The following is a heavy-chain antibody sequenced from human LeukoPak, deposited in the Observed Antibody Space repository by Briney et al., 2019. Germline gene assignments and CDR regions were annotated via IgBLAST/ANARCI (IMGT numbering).Heavy chain of an antibody. Sequence: SETLSLTCTVSGGSISSYYWSWIRQPPGKGLEWVGYIYYSGSNNYNPSLKSRVTISVDTSNNQFSLKLSSVTAADTAVYYCARHRVAAAGYGMDVWGQGTTVTVSS. J-gene: IGHJ6*02. CDR2: IYYSGSN. V-gene: IGHV4-59*08. CDR1: GGSISSYY. D-gene: IGHD6-13*01. CDR3: ARHRVAAAGYGMDV.